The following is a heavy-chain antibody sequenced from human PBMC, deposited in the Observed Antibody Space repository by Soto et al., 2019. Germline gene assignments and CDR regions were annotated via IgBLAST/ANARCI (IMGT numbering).Heavy chain of an antibody. D-gene: IGHD3-10*01. CDR3: TRDAWFPYLSFY. J-gene: IGHJ4*02. Sequence: GVSLRLSCAASGFTFSRFELHWVRQAPGKGLEWISYISSSGSTAYYASSVEGRFTISRDNANNSVYLQMDSLRAEDTALYYCTRDAWFPYLSFYWGQGALVTVS. V-gene: IGHV3-48*03. CDR1: GFTFSRFE. CDR2: ISSSGSTA.